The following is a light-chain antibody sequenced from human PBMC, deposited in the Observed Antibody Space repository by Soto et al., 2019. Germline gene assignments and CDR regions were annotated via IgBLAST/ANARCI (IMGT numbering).Light chain of an antibody. CDR1: SSDVGGYNY. Sequence: QSAPTQPPSASGSPGQSVTFSCTGTSSDVGGYNYVSWYQQYPGKAPKLMIYEVYKRHSGVPDRFSGSKSGNTASLTVSGLQPEDEADSYCSAYAGSRTWVFGGGTKLTVL. CDR3: SAYAGSRTWV. CDR2: EVY. J-gene: IGLJ3*02. V-gene: IGLV2-8*01.